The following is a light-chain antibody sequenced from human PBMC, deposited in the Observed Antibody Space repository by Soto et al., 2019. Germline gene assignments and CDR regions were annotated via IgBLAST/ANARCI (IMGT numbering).Light chain of an antibody. J-gene: IGKJ1*01. Sequence: DIQMTQSPSTLSASIGDRVTITCRASQNINNWIAWYQQKPGKAPKFLIYDASTLESGVPSRFSGSGFGTAFSLTISSLQPDDFGSYYCQHMRTFGQGTNVEMK. V-gene: IGKV1-5*01. CDR2: DAS. CDR1: QNINNW. CDR3: QHMRT.